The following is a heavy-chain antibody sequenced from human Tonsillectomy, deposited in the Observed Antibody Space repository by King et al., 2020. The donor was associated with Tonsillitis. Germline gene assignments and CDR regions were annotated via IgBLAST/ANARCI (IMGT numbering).Heavy chain of an antibody. Sequence: VQLQESGPGLVKPSETLSLTCTVSGGSVSSGNYYWSWIRQPPGKGLEWIVDIYYSGSTNYNPSLKSRVTISVDTSKNQFSLKLSTVTAADTAVYYCARDYAPHWYFDLWGRGTLVTVSS. J-gene: IGHJ2*01. D-gene: IGHD2-2*01. V-gene: IGHV4-61*01. CDR2: IYYSGST. CDR1: GGSVSSGNYY. CDR3: ARDYAPHWYFDL.